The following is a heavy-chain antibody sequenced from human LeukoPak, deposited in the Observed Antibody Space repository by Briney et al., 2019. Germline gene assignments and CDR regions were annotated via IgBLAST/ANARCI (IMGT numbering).Heavy chain of an antibody. J-gene: IGHJ6*03. CDR1: GGSISSYY. CDR3: ARVRSKDVWRSYGSYYFYYYMDV. V-gene: IGHV4-59*12. Sequence: SETLSLTCTVSGGSISSYYWSWIRQPPGKGLEWIGYIYYSGSTHYNPSLKSRVTISVDASKNQFSLKLGSVTAADTAVYYCARVRSKDVWRSYGSYYFYYYMDVWGKGTTVTISS. CDR2: IYYSGST. D-gene: IGHD3-16*01.